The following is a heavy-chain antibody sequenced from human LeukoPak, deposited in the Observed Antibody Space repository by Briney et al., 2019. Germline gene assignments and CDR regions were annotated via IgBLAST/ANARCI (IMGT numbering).Heavy chain of an antibody. CDR2: ISGSGGST. V-gene: IGHV3-23*01. J-gene: IGHJ4*02. CDR3: AKGRAYRVYASSDS. Sequence: PGGSLRLSCAASGFSLRSYAMSWVRQAPGKGLEWGSDISGSGGSTYYSDSVKGRLTISRDNSNNTAFLQMSSLRGDDTAVYFCAKGRAYRVYASSDSWGQGTLVTVSS. CDR1: GFSLRSYA. D-gene: IGHD2-8*01.